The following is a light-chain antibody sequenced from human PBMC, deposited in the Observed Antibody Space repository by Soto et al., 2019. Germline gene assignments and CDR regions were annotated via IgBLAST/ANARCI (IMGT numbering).Light chain of an antibody. CDR3: AAWDDSLNGRGV. CDR1: SSNIGSNT. J-gene: IGLJ2*01. V-gene: IGLV1-44*01. Sequence: QSVLTQPPSASGTPGQRVTISCSGSSSNIGSNTVNWYQQLPGTAPKLLFYSNNQRPSGVPDRFSGSKSGTSASLAISGLQSEDEADYYCAAWDDSLNGRGVFGGGTKLTVL. CDR2: SNN.